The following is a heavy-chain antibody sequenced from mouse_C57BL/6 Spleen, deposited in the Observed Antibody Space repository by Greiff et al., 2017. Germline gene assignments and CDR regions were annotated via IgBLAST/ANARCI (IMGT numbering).Heavy chain of an antibody. CDR2: IWSGGST. J-gene: IGHJ4*01. CDR1: GFSLTSYG. V-gene: IGHV2-2*01. CDR3: ARNSYYYAMDY. D-gene: IGHD1-2*01. Sequence: VKLVESGPGLVQPSQSLSITCTVSGFSLTSYGVHWVRQSPGKGLEWLGVIWSGGSTDYNEAFISRLSIIKDNSKSQVFFKMNSLQADDTAIYYCARNSYYYAMDYWGQGTSVTVSS.